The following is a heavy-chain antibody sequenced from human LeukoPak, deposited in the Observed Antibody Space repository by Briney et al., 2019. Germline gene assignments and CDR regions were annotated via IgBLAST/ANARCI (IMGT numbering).Heavy chain of an antibody. J-gene: IGHJ4*02. D-gene: IGHD3-22*01. Sequence: ASVKVSCKASGYTFTNYDINWVRQATGQGLEWMGWMNPSSGNTGYAQKFQGRVTITRDTSISTAYMELSSLRSEDTAVYYCARRSNDYDSSAYYHWGQGTLVTVSS. CDR1: GYTFTNYD. CDR2: MNPSSGNT. V-gene: IGHV1-8*03. CDR3: ARRSNDYDSSAYYH.